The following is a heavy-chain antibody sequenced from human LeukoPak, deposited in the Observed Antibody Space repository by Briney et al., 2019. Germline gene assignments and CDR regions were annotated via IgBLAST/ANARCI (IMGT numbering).Heavy chain of an antibody. V-gene: IGHV4-59*08. J-gene: IGHJ6*03. Sequence: PSETLSLTCSVSGGSISSYYWSWIRLPPGKGLEGIGYISHSGTTNYNPSLKGRVTISVDTSKNQFSLKLSSVPAPDTAVYYCVRQTHYYGSGTYYFYYYIDVWGRGTTVTVSS. CDR1: GGSISSYY. D-gene: IGHD3-10*01. CDR3: VRQTHYYGSGTYYFYYYIDV. CDR2: ISHSGTT.